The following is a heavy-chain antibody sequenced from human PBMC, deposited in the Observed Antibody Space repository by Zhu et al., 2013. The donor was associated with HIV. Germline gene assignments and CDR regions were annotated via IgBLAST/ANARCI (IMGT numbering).Heavy chain of an antibody. Sequence: QVQLVQSGAEMKDPGASVKVSCKTSGYIFTDYFIHWVREVPGQGLQWMGWLNPDNGGTNYAQKFQGRVSMTSDTSISTVYIELSSLTSDDTAVYYCAKTSGSYYYYYYMDVWGKGTTVTVSS. D-gene: IGHD1-26*01. V-gene: IGHV1-2*02. CDR2: LNPDNGGT. CDR1: GYIFTDYF. J-gene: IGHJ6*03. CDR3: AKTSGSYYYYYYMDV.